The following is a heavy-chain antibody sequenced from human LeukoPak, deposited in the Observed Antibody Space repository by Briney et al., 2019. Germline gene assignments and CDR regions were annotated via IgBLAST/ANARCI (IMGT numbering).Heavy chain of an antibody. Sequence: GGSLRLSCAASEFTFSNYTLHWVRQAPGKGLQWVAVISYDGNTIHYADSVKGRFIISRDTSKNTLYLQMNSLRAEDTAVYYCARSGGLQKFDYWGQGTLVTVSS. CDR2: ISYDGNTI. CDR1: EFTFSNYT. CDR3: ARSGGLQKFDY. J-gene: IGHJ4*02. D-gene: IGHD4-11*01. V-gene: IGHV3-30-3*01.